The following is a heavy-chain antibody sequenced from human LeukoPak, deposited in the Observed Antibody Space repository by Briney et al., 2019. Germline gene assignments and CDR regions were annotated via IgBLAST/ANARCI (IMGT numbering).Heavy chain of an antibody. Sequence: SETLSLTCTVSGYSISSGYYWGWIRQPPGKGPEWIGSIYHSGSTYYNPSLKSRVTISVDTSKNQFSLKLSSVTAADTAAYYCARERGNYYGSGSDWFDPWGQGTLVTVSS. D-gene: IGHD3-10*01. CDR1: GYSISSGYY. CDR2: IYHSGST. V-gene: IGHV4-38-2*02. CDR3: ARERGNYYGSGSDWFDP. J-gene: IGHJ5*02.